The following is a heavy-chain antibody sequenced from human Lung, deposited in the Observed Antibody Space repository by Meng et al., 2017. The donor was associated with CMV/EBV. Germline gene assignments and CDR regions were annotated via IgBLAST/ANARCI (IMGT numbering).Heavy chain of an antibody. J-gene: IGHJ6*02. V-gene: IGHV3-43D*03. CDR3: AKGLRYYYVMDV. CDR2: ISWDGGST. D-gene: IGHD6-19*01. Sequence: GGSLRLXXAASGFTFDDYAMHWVRQAPGKGLDWVSLISWDGGSTYYADPVKGRFTISRANSKNYLYRQRNSLRSEDTTLYYCAKGLRYYYVMDVWGQGTTVTVSS. CDR1: GFTFDDYA.